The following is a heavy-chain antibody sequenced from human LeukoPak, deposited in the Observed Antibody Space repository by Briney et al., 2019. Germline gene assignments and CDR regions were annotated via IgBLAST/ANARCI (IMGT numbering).Heavy chain of an antibody. CDR3: AKDMGSSGLGPDY. CDR2: VSWNSASI. Sequence: GGSLRLSCAASGFTFDDYAMHWVQQAPGKGLEWVSGVSWNSASIGYADSVKGRFTISRDNAKNSLYLQMNSLRAEDTALYYCAKDMGSSGLGPDYWGQGTLVTVSS. CDR1: GFTFDDYA. V-gene: IGHV3-9*01. D-gene: IGHD6-19*01. J-gene: IGHJ4*02.